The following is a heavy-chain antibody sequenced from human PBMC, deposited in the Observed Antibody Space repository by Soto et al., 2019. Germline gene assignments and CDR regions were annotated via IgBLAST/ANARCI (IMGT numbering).Heavy chain of an antibody. D-gene: IGHD1-26*01. CDR2: VAHDGTSK. J-gene: IGHJ4*02. CDR1: GSSFSDHA. CDR3: AREYSGSPGGWY. Sequence: GGSLRLSCAASGSSFSDHAMHWVRRAPGKGLEWVALVAHDGTSKYYAGSVKGRFTISSDKSSNTLFLQMDSLRSEDTAVYYCAREYSGSPGGWYWGQGTLVTVSS. V-gene: IGHV3-30-3*01.